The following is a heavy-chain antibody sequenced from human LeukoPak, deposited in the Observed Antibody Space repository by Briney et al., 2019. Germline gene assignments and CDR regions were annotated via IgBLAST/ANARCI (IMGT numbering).Heavy chain of an antibody. CDR1: RGSLSGNY. J-gene: IGHJ4*02. CDR3: TREHGKSIVLD. V-gene: IGHV4-59*12. D-gene: IGHD1-26*01. CDR2: IYETGST. Sequence: PSETLSLTCTVSRGSLSGNYWSWIRQSPGKGLEWIGYIYETGSTNYNPSLESRVTISVDTSKNHFSLRLTSVTAADTAVYYCTREHGKSIVLDWGQGTLVTVSS.